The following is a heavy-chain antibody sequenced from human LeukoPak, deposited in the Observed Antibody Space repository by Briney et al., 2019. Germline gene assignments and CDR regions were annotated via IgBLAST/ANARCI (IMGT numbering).Heavy chain of an antibody. CDR1: GGTFSSYA. Sequence: SVKVSCKASGGTFSSYAISWVRQAPGQGLEWMGRIIPILGIANYAQKFQGRVTITADKSTSTAYMELSSLRSEDTAVYYCARSNDGHRNFDYWGQGTLVTVSS. V-gene: IGHV1-69*04. CDR3: ARSNDGHRNFDY. D-gene: IGHD5-24*01. J-gene: IGHJ4*02. CDR2: IIPILGIA.